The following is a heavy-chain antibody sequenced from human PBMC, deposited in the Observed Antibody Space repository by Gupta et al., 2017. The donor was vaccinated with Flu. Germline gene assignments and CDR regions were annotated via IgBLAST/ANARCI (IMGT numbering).Heavy chain of an antibody. D-gene: IGHD3-16*01. J-gene: IGHJ3*02. CDR3: ATDSSGGITFDI. V-gene: IGHV3-15*01. Sequence: EAQLVVSGGGLVKPGGSLTLSCVASGFIFSDAYMNWVRQAPGKGLEWVGRLKSHTDGGTTDYATPVKGRFTISRDDSKNTLFLQMRSLKTEDTAVYFCATDSSGGITFDIWGRGTMVTVSS. CDR1: GFIFSDAY. CDR2: LKSHTDGGTT.